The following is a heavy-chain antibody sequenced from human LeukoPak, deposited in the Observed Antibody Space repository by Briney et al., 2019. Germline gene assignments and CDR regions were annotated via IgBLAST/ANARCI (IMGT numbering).Heavy chain of an antibody. V-gene: IGHV4-34*01. J-gene: IGHJ4*02. D-gene: IGHD3-22*01. Sequence: KPSETLSLTCAVYGGSFSGYYWSWIRQPPGKGLEWIGEINHSGSTNYNPSLKSRVTISVDTSKNQFSLKLSSVTAADTAVYYCASHYYDSSGYSSLDFDYWGQGTLVTVSS. CDR3: ASHYYDSSGYSSLDFDY. CDR1: GGSFSGYY. CDR2: INHSGST.